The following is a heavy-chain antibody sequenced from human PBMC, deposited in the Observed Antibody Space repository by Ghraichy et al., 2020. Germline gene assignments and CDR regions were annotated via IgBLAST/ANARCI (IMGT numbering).Heavy chain of an antibody. CDR1: GFTFSSYS. J-gene: IGHJ6*02. Sequence: GGSLRLSCAASGFTFSSYSMNWVRQAPGKGLEWVSSISSSSSYIYYADSVKGRFTISRDNAKNSLYLQMNSLRAEDTAVYYCARGDSSAHPYYYYGMDVWGQGTTVTVSS. CDR2: ISSSSSYI. CDR3: ARGDSSAHPYYYYGMDV. V-gene: IGHV3-21*01. D-gene: IGHD6-19*01.